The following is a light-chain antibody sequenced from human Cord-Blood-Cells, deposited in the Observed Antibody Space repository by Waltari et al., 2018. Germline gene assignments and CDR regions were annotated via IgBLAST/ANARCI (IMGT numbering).Light chain of an antibody. CDR2: LGS. Sequence: IVMPHTQLSLPVTPGDPASISCRSSQSLLHSNGYNYLDWYLQTPGQSPQLLIYLGSNRASGVPDRCSGSGSGTDFTLKISRVEAEDVGVYYCMQALQTPRTFGQGTKVEIK. V-gene: IGKV2-28*01. CDR1: QSLLHSNGYNY. CDR3: MQALQTPRT. J-gene: IGKJ1*01.